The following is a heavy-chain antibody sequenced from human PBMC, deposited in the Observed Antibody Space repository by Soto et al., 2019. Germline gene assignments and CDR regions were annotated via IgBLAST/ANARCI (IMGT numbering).Heavy chain of an antibody. V-gene: IGHV1-18*04. CDR2: ISAYNGNT. D-gene: IGHD6-6*01. CDR1: CYTFSKYG. J-gene: IGHJ4*02. Sequence: APGKVSSKASCYTFSKYGMRWGRQANGQGSEWMGWISAYNGNTNYAQKLQGRVTMTTDTSTSTDYMELRSLRSDDKAVYYCAPRRAARPFDYWGQGTLVTVSS. CDR3: APRRAARPFDY.